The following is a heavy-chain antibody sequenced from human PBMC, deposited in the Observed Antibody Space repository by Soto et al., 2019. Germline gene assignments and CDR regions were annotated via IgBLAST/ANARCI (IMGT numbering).Heavy chain of an antibody. D-gene: IGHD3-3*01. CDR1: GFTFSSYS. V-gene: IGHV3-48*02. J-gene: IGHJ4*02. CDR3: ARDTQDDFWSGYYRDY. Sequence: GGSLRLSCAASGFTFSSYSMNWVLQAQGKGLEWVSYISSSSSTIYYADSVKGRFTISRDNAKNSLYLQMNSLRDEDTAVYYCARDTQDDFWSGYYRDYWGQGTLVTVSS. CDR2: ISSSSSTI.